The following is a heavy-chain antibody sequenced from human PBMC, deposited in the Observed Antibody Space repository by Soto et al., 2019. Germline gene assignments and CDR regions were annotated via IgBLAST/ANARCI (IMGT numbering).Heavy chain of an antibody. Sequence: SETLSLTCAVYGGSFTDYYWTWIRQPPGKGLEWIGEISHSGATNYNPSLRSRVTISEDTSKNQVSLKVTSVTAADTAVFYCARGNHYYGMDVWVQGTTVTVSS. J-gene: IGHJ6*02. CDR1: GGSFTDYY. CDR3: ARGNHYYGMDV. V-gene: IGHV4-34*01. CDR2: ISHSGAT.